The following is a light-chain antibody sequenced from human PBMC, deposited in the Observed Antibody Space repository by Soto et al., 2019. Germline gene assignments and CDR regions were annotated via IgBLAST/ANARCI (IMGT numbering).Light chain of an antibody. CDR1: QSISNH. J-gene: IGKJ5*01. CDR3: QQSYTTPPIT. V-gene: IGKV1-39*01. Sequence: EIQITQSPSSRSASVGDRVTITYRASQSISNHLNWYQRQPPKPPNLLVYGAFTLQRGVPSSFSGSGSATDFTLTISSLQPPDFATYYCQQSYTTPPITFGQGTRLEIK. CDR2: GAF.